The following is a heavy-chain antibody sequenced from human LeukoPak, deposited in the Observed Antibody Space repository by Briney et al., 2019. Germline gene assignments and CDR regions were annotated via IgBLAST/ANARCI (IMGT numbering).Heavy chain of an antibody. J-gene: IGHJ6*03. CDR3: AKAYPLYGSGYWYYYYYYMDV. CDR1: GFSFSTYN. CDR2: ISSSSSTI. V-gene: IGHV3-48*01. Sequence: GGSLRLSCAASGFSFSTYNMNWVRQAPGKGLDWVSYISSSSSTIYYADSVKGRFTISRDNSKNTLYLQMNSLRAEDTAVYYCAKAYPLYGSGYWYYYYYYMDVWGKGTTVSVS. D-gene: IGHD3-10*01.